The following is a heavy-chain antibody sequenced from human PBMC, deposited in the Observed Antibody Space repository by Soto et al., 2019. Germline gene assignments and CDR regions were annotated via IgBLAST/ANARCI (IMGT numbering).Heavy chain of an antibody. CDR2: ISSSGNTV. J-gene: IGHJ4*02. CDR1: RFTFSTYE. V-gene: IGHV3-48*03. Sequence: GGSLRLSCAASRFTFSTYEMIWVRQAPGKGLEWVSYISSSGNTVYYADSVKGRFTISRDSTRNSLYLQMNSLRDEDTALYYCVRYCSSTLCNGVATRTFDYWGQGTLVTVSS. D-gene: IGHD2-2*01. CDR3: VRYCSSTLCNGVATRTFDY.